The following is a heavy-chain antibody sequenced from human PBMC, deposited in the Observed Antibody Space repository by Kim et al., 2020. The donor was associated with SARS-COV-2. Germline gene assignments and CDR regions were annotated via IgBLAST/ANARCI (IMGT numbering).Heavy chain of an antibody. J-gene: IGHJ5*02. Sequence: GGYLRLSCAASGFTFSSYSMNWVRQAPGKGLEWVSSISSSSSYIYYADSVKGRFTISRDNAKNSLYLQMNSLRAEDTAVYYCARDGLGLAAAGYNWFDPWGQRTLVTVSS. D-gene: IGHD6-13*01. CDR1: GFTFSSYS. V-gene: IGHV3-21*01. CDR3: ARDGLGLAAAGYNWFDP. CDR2: ISSSSSYI.